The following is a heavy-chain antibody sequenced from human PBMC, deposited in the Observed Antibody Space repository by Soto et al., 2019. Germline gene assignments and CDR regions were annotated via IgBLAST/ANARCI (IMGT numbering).Heavy chain of an antibody. CDR2: IYSDDYK. V-gene: IGHV2-5*02. D-gene: IGHD4-17*01. CDR1: GFSLSTSGVG. J-gene: IGHJ4*02. Sequence: QITLKESGPTLVKPTQTLTLTCTFSGFSLSTSGVGVGWSRQPPGKALEWLALIYSDDYKLYSPSLKSRLTNTKDTSKIQVVITMTHMDPVDTATYNCAHSNTVTSYFDKWGQGTLVTVSS. CDR3: AHSNTVTSYFDK.